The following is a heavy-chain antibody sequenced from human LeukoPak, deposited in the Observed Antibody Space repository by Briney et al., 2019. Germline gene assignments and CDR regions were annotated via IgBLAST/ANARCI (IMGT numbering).Heavy chain of an antibody. V-gene: IGHV3-73*01. CDR3: ARGYYDILTGYYTPPFDY. CDR1: GFTFSGSA. D-gene: IGHD3-9*01. Sequence: GGSLRLSCAASGFTFSGSAMHWVRQAPGKGLEWVGRIRSKANSYATAYAASVKGRFTICRDDSKNTAYLQMNSLRAEDTAVYYCARGYYDILTGYYTPPFDYWGQGTLVTVSS. J-gene: IGHJ4*02. CDR2: IRSKANSYAT.